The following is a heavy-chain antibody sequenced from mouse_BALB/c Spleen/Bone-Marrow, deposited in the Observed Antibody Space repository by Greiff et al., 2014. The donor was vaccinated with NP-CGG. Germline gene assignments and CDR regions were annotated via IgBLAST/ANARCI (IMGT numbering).Heavy chain of an antibody. V-gene: IGHV1-80*01. CDR3: ARGGISVDY. CDR2: IYPGDGDT. CDR1: GYAFSVYW. J-gene: IGHJ2*01. Sequence: QVQLQQPGAELVRLGSSVKISCKASGYAFSVYWMNWVKQRPGQGLEWIGQIYPGDGDTNYNGKFKGRATLTADKSSNTAYMQLSSLTSEDSAVYFCARGGISVDYWGQGTTLTVSS.